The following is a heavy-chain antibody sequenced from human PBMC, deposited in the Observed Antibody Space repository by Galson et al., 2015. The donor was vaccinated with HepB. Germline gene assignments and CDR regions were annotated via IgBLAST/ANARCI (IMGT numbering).Heavy chain of an antibody. CDR2: ISYDGSNK. D-gene: IGHD3-10*01. V-gene: IGHV3-30*03. CDR3: ARALTGSGSFDAFDI. CDR1: GFTFSSYG. J-gene: IGHJ3*02. Sequence: SLRLSCAASGFTFSSYGMHWVRQAPGKGLEWVAVISYDGSNKYYADSVKGRFTISRDNSKNTLYLQMNSLRAEDTAVYYCARALTGSGSFDAFDIWGQGTMVTVSS.